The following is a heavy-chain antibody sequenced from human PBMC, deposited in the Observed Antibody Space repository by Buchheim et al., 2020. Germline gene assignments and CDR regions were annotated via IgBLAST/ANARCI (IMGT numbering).Heavy chain of an antibody. CDR3: AKHSIP. D-gene: IGHD2/OR15-2a*01. CDR2: INEDGTEK. CDR1: GFTFRNYW. V-gene: IGHV3-7*03. Sequence: EVYLVESGGGFVQPGGSLRLSCTASGFTFRNYWMNWVRQAPGKGLEWVSNINEDGTEKYYVDSVKGRFTLSRDNAISSVYLQMSSLRVEDTAVYYCAKHSIPWGQGT. J-gene: IGHJ5*02.